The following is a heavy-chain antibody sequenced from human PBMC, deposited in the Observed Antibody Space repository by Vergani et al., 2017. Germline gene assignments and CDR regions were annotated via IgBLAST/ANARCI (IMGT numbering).Heavy chain of an antibody. V-gene: IGHV3-30-3*01. CDR3: AKERWAYPHRGWFDP. J-gene: IGHJ5*02. Sequence: QVQLVESGGGVVQPGRSLRLSCAASGFTFSSYAMHWVRQAPGKGLEWVAVISYDGSNKYYADSVKGRFTISRDNSKNTLYLQMNSLRAEATAVYYCAKERWAYPHRGWFDPWGQGTLVTVSS. D-gene: IGHD1-26*01. CDR1: GFTFSSYA. CDR2: ISYDGSNK.